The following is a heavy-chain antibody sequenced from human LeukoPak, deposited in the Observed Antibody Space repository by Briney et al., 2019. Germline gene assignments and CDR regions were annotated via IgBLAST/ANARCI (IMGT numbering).Heavy chain of an antibody. CDR3: ARKGLGALNYYMDV. D-gene: IGHD3-16*01. J-gene: IGHJ6*03. Sequence: SETLSLTCTVSGYSISSGYFWGWIRQPPGKGLEWIGNIYHNGITNYNPSLKSRVTVSVDTSKNQFSLKLNSVTAADTAVYYCARKGLGALNYYMDVWGKGTTVTVSS. V-gene: IGHV4-38-2*02. CDR1: GYSISSGYF. CDR2: IYHNGIT.